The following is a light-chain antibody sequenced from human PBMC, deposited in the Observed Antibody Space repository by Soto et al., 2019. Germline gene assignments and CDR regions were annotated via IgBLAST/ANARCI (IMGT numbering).Light chain of an antibody. J-gene: IGKJ5*01. CDR3: QQFGRSPPIT. CDR1: QRFGSSN. Sequence: EIVLTQSPGTLSLSPGERGTLSCRASQRFGSSNLAWYQQKPGQAPRLLIYGASRRATDIPDRFSGSGSGTDFTLTISRLEPDDFAVYYCQQFGRSPPITFGQGTRLEIK. CDR2: GAS. V-gene: IGKV3-20*01.